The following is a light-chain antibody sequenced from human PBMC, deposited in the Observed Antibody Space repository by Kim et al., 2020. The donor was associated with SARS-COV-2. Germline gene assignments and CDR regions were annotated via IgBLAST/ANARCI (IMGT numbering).Light chain of an antibody. Sequence: EIVMTQSPATLSVSPGERATLSCRASQSISVNLAWYQLKPGQAPRLLIYGASTRATGVPARFSASGSGTEFTLTIGSLQSEDFAVYYCQQYNNWPPDFTFGQGTKLEI. CDR1: QSISVN. CDR2: GAS. V-gene: IGKV3-15*01. J-gene: IGKJ2*01. CDR3: QQYNNWPPDFT.